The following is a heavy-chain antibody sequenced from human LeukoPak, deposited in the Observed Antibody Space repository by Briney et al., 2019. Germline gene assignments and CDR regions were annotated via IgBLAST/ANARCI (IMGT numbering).Heavy chain of an antibody. CDR3: ARITMVRGSYDY. V-gene: IGHV3-21*01. Sequence: GGSLRLSCAASGFTFSSYEMNWVRQAPGKGLEWVSSISSSSSYIYYADSVKGRFTISRDNAKNSLYLQMNSLRAEDTAVYYCARITMVRGSYDYWGQGTLVTVSS. J-gene: IGHJ4*02. CDR2: ISSSSSYI. CDR1: GFTFSSYE. D-gene: IGHD3-10*01.